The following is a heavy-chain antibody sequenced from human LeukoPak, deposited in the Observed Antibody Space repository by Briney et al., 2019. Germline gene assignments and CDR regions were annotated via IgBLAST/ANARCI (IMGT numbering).Heavy chain of an antibody. V-gene: IGHV3-30-3*01. CDR3: ARAYYDFWSGYYTTNYFDY. J-gene: IGHJ4*02. CDR2: ISYDGSNK. Sequence: PGGSLRLSCAASGFTFSSYAMHRVRQAPGKGLEWVAVISYDGSNKYYADSVKGRFTISRDNSKNTLYLQMNSLRAEDTAVYYCARAYYDFWSGYYTTNYFDYWGQGTLVTVSS. CDR1: GFTFSSYA. D-gene: IGHD3-3*01.